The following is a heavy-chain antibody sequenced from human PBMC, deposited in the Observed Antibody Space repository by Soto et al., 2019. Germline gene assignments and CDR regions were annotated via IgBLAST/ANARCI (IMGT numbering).Heavy chain of an antibody. V-gene: IGHV3-7*01. CDR2: INQDGSVE. Sequence: GGSLRLSCAASGFTFRAYLMSWVRQAPGKGLDWVANINQDGSVEYYADSVQGRFTISRDNAKNSLYLHMNSLRAEDTAVYYCASAASTAYYDILPGVYYYYGMDVWGQGTTVTVSS. CDR3: ASAASTAYYDILPGVYYYYGMDV. D-gene: IGHD3-9*01. J-gene: IGHJ6*02. CDR1: GFTFRAYL.